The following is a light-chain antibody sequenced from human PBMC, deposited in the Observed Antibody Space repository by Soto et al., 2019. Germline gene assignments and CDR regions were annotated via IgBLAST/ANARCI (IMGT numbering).Light chain of an antibody. CDR3: ASSASSTKFL. CDR2: EVS. Sequence: SVLTLPPSASGSPGQSVTISCTGTSSDVGGYNYVSWYQQHPGKAPKLLIYEVSKRPSGVPDRFSGSKSGNTASLTVSGLQADDEAEYYSASSASSTKFLFGGRTKVTGL. CDR1: SSDVGGYNY. V-gene: IGLV2-8*01. J-gene: IGLJ2*01.